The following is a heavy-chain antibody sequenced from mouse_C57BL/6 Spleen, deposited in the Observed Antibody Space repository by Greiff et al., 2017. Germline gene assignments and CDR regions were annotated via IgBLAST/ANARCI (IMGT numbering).Heavy chain of an antibody. CDR3: ARGGYQGNAMDY. CDR2: IDPSDSYT. CDR1: GYTFTSYW. J-gene: IGHJ4*01. V-gene: IGHV1-50*01. Sequence: QVQLQQPGAELVKPGASVKLSCKASGYTFTSYWMQWVKQRPGQGLEWIGEIDPSDSYTNYNQKFKGKATLTVDTSSSTAYMQLSSLTSEDYAVYYCARGGYQGNAMDYWGQGTSVTVSS. D-gene: IGHD2-2*01.